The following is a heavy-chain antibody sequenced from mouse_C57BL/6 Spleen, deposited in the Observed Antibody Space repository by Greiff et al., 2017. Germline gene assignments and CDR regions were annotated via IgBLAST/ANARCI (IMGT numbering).Heavy chain of an antibody. CDR1: GYTFTDYE. CDR3: TNDGSSPWFAY. J-gene: IGHJ3*01. D-gene: IGHD1-1*01. CDR2: IDPETGGT. V-gene: IGHV1-15*01. Sequence: VQLQQSGAELVRPGASVTLSCKASGYTFTDYEMHWVKQTPVHGLEWIGAIDPETGGTAYNQKFKGKAILTADKSSSTAYMELRSLTSEDSAVYYCTNDGSSPWFAYWGQGTLVTVSA.